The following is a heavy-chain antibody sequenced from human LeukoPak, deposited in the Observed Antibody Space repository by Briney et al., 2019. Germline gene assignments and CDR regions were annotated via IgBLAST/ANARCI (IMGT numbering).Heavy chain of an antibody. V-gene: IGHV3-23*01. CDR2: IIPSGGRA. Sequence: GGTLRLSCEASGLTFNNYVMNWVRQAPGKGLEWVSSIIPSGGRANYAESVKGRFTISRDNSKNTVELQMNTLRAEDTAVYYCAKGEDGFEYYYYIDGWGKGTTVTVSS. D-gene: IGHD2/OR15-2a*01. J-gene: IGHJ6*03. CDR1: GLTFNNYV. CDR3: AKGEDGFEYYYYIDG.